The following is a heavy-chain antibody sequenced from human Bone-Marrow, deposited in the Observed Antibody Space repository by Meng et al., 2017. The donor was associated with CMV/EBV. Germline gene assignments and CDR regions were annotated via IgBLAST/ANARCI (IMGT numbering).Heavy chain of an antibody. Sequence: QGQRVQSGDGVKKPGSSVKVSCKASGGTFSSYTISWVRQAPGQGLEWMGRIIPILGIANYAQKFQGRVTITADKSTSTAYMELSSLRSEDTAVYYCAREDSSGYSYYFDYWGQGTLVTVSS. V-gene: IGHV1-69*04. CDR2: IIPILGIA. J-gene: IGHJ4*02. D-gene: IGHD3-22*01. CDR3: AREDSSGYSYYFDY. CDR1: GGTFSSYT.